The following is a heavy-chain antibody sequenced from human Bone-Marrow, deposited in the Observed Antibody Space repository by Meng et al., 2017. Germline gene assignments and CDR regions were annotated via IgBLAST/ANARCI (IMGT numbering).Heavy chain of an antibody. Sequence: QMQLGQAGAEVKQPGASVRVSCKASGYTFTGYYIHWVRQAPGQGLEWLGRIDCNNGGAIYAQKFQDRVTMTRDTSITTAYMDLSRLTSDDTAVYYCARDAGRAAGPRWGQGTLVTVSS. D-gene: IGHD6-13*01. V-gene: IGHV1-2*06. CDR1: GYTFTGYY. J-gene: IGHJ4*02. CDR3: ARDAGRAAGPR. CDR2: IDCNNGGA.